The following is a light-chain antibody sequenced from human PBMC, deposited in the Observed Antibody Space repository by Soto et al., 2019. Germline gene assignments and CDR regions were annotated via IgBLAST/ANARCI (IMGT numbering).Light chain of an antibody. CDR1: GSTIGGNS. CDR2: DDD. Sequence: SGLPSPPPCPPAPGRRAPISSSGSGSTIGGNSVSWYQQLPGTAPKLLIYDDDKRPSGIPDRFSGSKSGTSATLGITGFQTGDEADYYCGSWDSSLSAYVFGTGTKV. V-gene: IGLV1-51*01. J-gene: IGLJ1*01. CDR3: GSWDSSLSAYV.